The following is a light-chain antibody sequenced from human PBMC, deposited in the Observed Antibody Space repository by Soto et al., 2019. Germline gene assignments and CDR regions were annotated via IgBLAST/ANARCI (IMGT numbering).Light chain of an antibody. CDR3: LLYYDDTHQVI. CDR1: TGPVTSIYY. Sequence: QAVVTQEPSLTVSPGGTVTLTCDSSTGPVTSIYYPNWFQQKPGQAPRALIYSTNDKHSWTPARFSGSLLGGKATLTLSGAQPEDDAEYYCLLYYDDTHQVIFGGGTKLTVL. J-gene: IGLJ2*01. CDR2: STN. V-gene: IGLV7-43*01.